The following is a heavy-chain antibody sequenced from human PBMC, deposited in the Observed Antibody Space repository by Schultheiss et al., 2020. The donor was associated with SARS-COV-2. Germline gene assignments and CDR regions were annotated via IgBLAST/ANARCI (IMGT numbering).Heavy chain of an antibody. J-gene: IGHJ5*02. CDR1: GFTFSSYA. CDR3: ASLYVTSSVAWFDP. D-gene: IGHD6-6*01. V-gene: IGHV3-21*01. CDR2: ISSSSSYI. Sequence: GGSLRLSCAASGFTFSSYAMSWVRQAPGKGLEWVSAISSSSSYIYYADSVKGRFTISRDNAKNSLYLQMNTLSAEDTAIYYCASLYVTSSVAWFDPWGQGTLVTVSS.